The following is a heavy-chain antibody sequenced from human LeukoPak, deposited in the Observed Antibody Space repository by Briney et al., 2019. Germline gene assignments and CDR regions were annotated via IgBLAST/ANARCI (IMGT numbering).Heavy chain of an antibody. CDR2: IYYSGST. CDR3: ARDWPIAAAGTGDY. Sequence: PSQTLSLTCTVSGGSISSGDYYWSWIRQPPGKGLEWIGYIYYSGSTYYNPSLKSRVTISVDTSKNQFSLKLSSVTAADTAVYYCARDWPIAAAGTGDYWGQGTLVTVSS. CDR1: GGSISSGDYY. J-gene: IGHJ4*02. D-gene: IGHD6-13*01. V-gene: IGHV4-30-4*08.